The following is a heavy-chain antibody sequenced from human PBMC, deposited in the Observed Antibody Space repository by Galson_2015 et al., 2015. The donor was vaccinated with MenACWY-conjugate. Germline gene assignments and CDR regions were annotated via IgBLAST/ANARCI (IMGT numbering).Heavy chain of an antibody. CDR2: TSSSSRPI. J-gene: IGHJ4*02. V-gene: IGHV3-48*04. CDR1: GFTFSTYG. Sequence: SLRLSCAASGFTFSTYGMNWVRQAPGKGLEWVSYTSSSSRPIYYADSVKGRFTISRDNAKNSLYLQMSSLRADDTAVYYCTRDLGYSYEPNFDYWGQGTLVTVSS. CDR3: TRDLGYSYEPNFDY. D-gene: IGHD1-26*01.